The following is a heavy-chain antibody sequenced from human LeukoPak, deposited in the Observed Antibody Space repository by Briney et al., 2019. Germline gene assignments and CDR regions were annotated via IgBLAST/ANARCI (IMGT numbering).Heavy chain of an antibody. CDR1: GFIFSSYA. V-gene: IGHV3-30*01. CDR3: ARGLGRYYFDY. Sequence: TGRSLRLSCAASGFIFSSYAMHWVRQAPGKGLEWVAVISYDGSNKYYADSVKGRFTISRDNSKNTLYLQMNSLRAEDTAVYYCARGLGRYYFDYWGQGTLVTVSS. J-gene: IGHJ4*02. D-gene: IGHD1-26*01. CDR2: ISYDGSNK.